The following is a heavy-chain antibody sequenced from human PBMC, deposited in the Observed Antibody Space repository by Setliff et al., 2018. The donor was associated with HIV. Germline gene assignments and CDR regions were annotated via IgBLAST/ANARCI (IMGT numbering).Heavy chain of an antibody. J-gene: IGHJ3*02. CDR1: GYSINSHYF. CDR3: ARRTIWGDAFDI. CDR2: IWHSGNT. V-gene: IGHV4-38-2*02. Sequence: SETLSLTCTVSGYSINSHYFWGWIRQPPGKGLEWIGSIWHSGNTDQNPSLKSRVTMSVETSENQFSLRLNSVTAADTAVYYCARRTIWGDAFDIWGRGTMVTVSS. D-gene: IGHD3-16*01.